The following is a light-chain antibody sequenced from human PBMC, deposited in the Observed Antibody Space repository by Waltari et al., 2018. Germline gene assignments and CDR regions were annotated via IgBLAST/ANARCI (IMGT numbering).Light chain of an antibody. CDR1: SNDVGGYNY. CDR2: DVN. V-gene: IGLV2-14*03. CDR3: SSYSTSGTWV. Sequence: QSALTQPASVPGSPGQSITISCTGTSNDVGGYNYVSWCQQHPGKAPKPMIYDVNNRPSGVSNRFSGSKSGNTASLTISGLQTEDEADYYCSSYSTSGTWVFGGGTKLAVL. J-gene: IGLJ3*02.